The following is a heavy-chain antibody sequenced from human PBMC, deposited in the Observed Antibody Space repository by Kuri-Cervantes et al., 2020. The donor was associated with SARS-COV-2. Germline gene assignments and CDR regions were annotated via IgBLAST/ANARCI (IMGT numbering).Heavy chain of an antibody. Sequence: SETLSLTCTVSGGSISSSSYYWGWIRQPPGKGLEWIGSIYYSGSTYYNPSLKSRVTISVDTSKNQFSLKLSSVTAADTAVYYCARQRGGFLEWLLYYDYWGQGTQVTVSS. J-gene: IGHJ4*02. D-gene: IGHD3-3*01. V-gene: IGHV4-39*01. CDR1: GGSISSSSYY. CDR2: IYYSGST. CDR3: ARQRGGFLEWLLYYDY.